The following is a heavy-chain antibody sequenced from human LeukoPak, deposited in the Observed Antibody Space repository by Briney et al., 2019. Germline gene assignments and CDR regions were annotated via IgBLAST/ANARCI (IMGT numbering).Heavy chain of an antibody. V-gene: IGHV4-59*01. CDR1: GVSISDYH. CDR2: FSYSGST. J-gene: IGHJ4*02. D-gene: IGHD1-26*01. CDR3: ARMYSGTSYYFDF. Sequence: SETLSLTCSVSGVSISDYHWIWIRQPPAKGLEWMGYFSYSGSTRYNPSLKSRVTMSVDTSKDQFSLRLNSVAAADTAVYYCARMYSGTSYYFDFWGQGTLVTVSS.